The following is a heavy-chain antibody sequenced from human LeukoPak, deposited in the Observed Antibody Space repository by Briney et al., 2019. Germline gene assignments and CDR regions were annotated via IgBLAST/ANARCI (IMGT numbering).Heavy chain of an antibody. CDR3: ARRCTAVAGRVPVGSSYMDV. CDR1: GGSFSGYY. J-gene: IGHJ6*03. V-gene: IGHV4-34*01. CDR2: INHSGIT. D-gene: IGHD6-19*01. Sequence: SETLSLTCAVYGGSFSGYYWSWIRQPPGKGLEWIGEINHSGITNYNPSLKSRVTISVDTSKNQFSLKLSSVTAADTAVYYCARRCTAVAGRVPVGSSYMDVWGKGTTVTVSS.